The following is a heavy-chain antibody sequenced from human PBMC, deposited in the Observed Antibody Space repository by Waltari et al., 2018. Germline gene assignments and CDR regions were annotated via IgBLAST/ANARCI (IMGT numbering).Heavy chain of an antibody. CDR2: IKQDGSEK. J-gene: IGHJ6*04. D-gene: IGHD2-15*01. CDR1: GFTFSSYW. V-gene: IGHV3-7*01. Sequence: EVQLVESGGGLVQPGGSLRLSCAASGFTFSSYWMSWVRQAPGKGLEWVANIKQDGSEKYYVDSVKGRFTISRDNAKNSLYLQMNSLRAEDTAVYYCARDLGLVVVAAMRGGMDVWGKGTTVTVSS. CDR3: ARDLGLVVVAAMRGGMDV.